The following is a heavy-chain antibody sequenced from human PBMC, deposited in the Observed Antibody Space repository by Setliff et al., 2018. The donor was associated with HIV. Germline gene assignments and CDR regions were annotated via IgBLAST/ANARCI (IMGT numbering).Heavy chain of an antibody. D-gene: IGHD3-22*01. V-gene: IGHV4-4*02. CDR3: ARGGDYYDSTGARAGFDF. Sequence: PSQTLSLTCAVSGDSVTSRNWWSWVRQAPGKGLDWIGEIYHNGITNYNPSFKSRLIMSLDKSKNEISLKLSSVTAADTAAYYCARGGDYYDSTGARAGFDFWGQGTMVTVSS. J-gene: IGHJ3*01. CDR2: IYHNGIT. CDR1: GDSVTSRNW.